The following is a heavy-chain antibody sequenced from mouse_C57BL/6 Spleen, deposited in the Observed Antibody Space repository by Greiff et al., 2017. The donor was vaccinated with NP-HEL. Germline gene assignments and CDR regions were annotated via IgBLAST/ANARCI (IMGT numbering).Heavy chain of an antibody. V-gene: IGHV3-6*01. D-gene: IGHD4-1*01. J-gene: IGHJ2*01. CDR2: ISYDGSN. Sequence: EVQLVESGPGLVKPSQSLSLTCSVTGYSITSGYYWNWIRQFPGNKLEWMGYISYDGSNNYNPSLKNRISITRDTSKNQFFLQLNSVTTEDTATYYCAREANWAHYFDYWGQGTTLTVSS. CDR3: AREANWAHYFDY. CDR1: GYSITSGYY.